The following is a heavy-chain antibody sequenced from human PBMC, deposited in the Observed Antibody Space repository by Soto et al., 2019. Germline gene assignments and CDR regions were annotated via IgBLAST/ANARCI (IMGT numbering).Heavy chain of an antibody. J-gene: IGHJ4*02. Sequence: SETLSLTCTVSGGSTRSSSYYWGWIRQPPGKGLEWIGSIYYSGRTYDNPSLKSRVTISVDTSKNQFSLKLISVTAADTAVYYCARARTYAGIFDFWGQGTLVTVSS. CDR3: ARARTYAGIFDF. D-gene: IGHD2-2*01. CDR1: GGSTRSSSYY. CDR2: IYYSGRT. V-gene: IGHV4-39*01.